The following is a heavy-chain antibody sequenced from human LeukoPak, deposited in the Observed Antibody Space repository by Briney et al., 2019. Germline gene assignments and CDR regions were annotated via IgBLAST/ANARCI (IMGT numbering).Heavy chain of an antibody. CDR2: ISPNSGGT. CDR3: ARTSSSGDCFDY. V-gene: IGHV1-2*02. D-gene: IGHD3-10*01. CDR1: GYTFTGYY. Sequence: ASVKVSCKASGYTFTGYYMHWVRQAPRRQGLEWMGWISPNSGGTHYAQKFQGRVTITMDTSISTAYMELSRLRSDDTAVYYCARTSSSGDCFDYWGQGTLVIVSS. J-gene: IGHJ4*02.